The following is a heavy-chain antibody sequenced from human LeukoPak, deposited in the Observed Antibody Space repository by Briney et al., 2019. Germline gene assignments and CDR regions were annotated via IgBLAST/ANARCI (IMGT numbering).Heavy chain of an antibody. Sequence: ASVKVSCKASGYTFTGYYMHWVRQAPGQGLEWMGWINPNSGGTNYAQKFQGRVTMTRDTSISTAYMELSRLRSDDTAVYYCAREKSEEHYFDYWGQGTLVTVSS. CDR3: AREKSEEHYFDY. CDR1: GYTFTGYY. V-gene: IGHV1-2*02. D-gene: IGHD1-14*01. CDR2: INPNSGGT. J-gene: IGHJ4*02.